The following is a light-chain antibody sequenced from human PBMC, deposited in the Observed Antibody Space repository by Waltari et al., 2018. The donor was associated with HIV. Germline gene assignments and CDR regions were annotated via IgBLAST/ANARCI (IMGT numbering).Light chain of an antibody. J-gene: IGKJ1*01. CDR3: QQFFTFPRT. V-gene: IGKV4-1*01. CDR2: WPS. Sequence: EIVMTQSPDCLAVSLGERATNSCKSSQTVLYNSNNKNHLAWYQQKAGQPPKLIIYWPSIREIGVPERCTGSCSGTDFNLTISSLRADDVAVYYCQQFFTFPRTFGQGTKVEI. CDR1: QTVLYNSNNKNH.